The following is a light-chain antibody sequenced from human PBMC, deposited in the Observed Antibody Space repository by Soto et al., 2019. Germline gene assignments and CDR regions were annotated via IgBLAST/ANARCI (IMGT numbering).Light chain of an antibody. CDR2: EVS. J-gene: IGLJ1*01. V-gene: IGLV2-8*01. CDR1: SSDVGDNY. Sequence: QSALTQPPSASGSPGQSVTIFCTGTSSDVGDNYVSCYQQHLRKTPKQIIYEVSLQPSGVSDRFSASKSGNTASLTVSGLQVEDEADYYCTSYAGSNTCVFGTGTKLTVL. CDR3: TSYAGSNTCV.